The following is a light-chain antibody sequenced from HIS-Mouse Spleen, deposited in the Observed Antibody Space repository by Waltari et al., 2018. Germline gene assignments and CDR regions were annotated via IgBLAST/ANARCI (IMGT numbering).Light chain of an antibody. V-gene: IGLV2-11*01. CDR1: SSDVGGYNY. CDR3: CSYAGSYTGV. CDR2: YVS. Sequence: QSALTQPRSVSGSPGQSVTISCTGTSSDVGGYNYVSWYQQHPGKAPKLMIYYVSKRPPGVRDRYAGSKSGNTASMTISGLQAEDEADYYCCSYAGSYTGVFGTGTKVTVL. J-gene: IGLJ1*01.